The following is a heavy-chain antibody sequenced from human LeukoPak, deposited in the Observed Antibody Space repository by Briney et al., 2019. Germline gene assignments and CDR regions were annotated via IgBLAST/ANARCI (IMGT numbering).Heavy chain of an antibody. V-gene: IGHV1-18*01. CDR2: ISAYNGKT. J-gene: IGHJ5*02. CDR3: ARDAGSGSSWLDWFDP. D-gene: IGHD3-10*01. Sequence: AGVNVSCKASVYTFTSYGISWVRQAPGQGREWMGWISAYNGKTNYAQKLQRRVTVTTDTSTSTAYLELRSLRSDDTAVYYCARDAGSGSSWLDWFDPWGQGTLLTVPS. CDR1: VYTFTSYG.